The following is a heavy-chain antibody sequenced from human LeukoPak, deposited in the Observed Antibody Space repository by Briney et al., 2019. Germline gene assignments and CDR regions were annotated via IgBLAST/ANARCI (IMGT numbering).Heavy chain of an antibody. CDR3: ANLGGSGYDPVDY. CDR2: ISGSGGST. CDR1: GFTFSSYA. D-gene: IGHD5-12*01. V-gene: IGHV3-23*01. J-gene: IGHJ4*02. Sequence: GGSLRLSCAASGFTFSSYAMSWVRQAPGKGLEWVSAISGSGGSTYYADSVKGRFTISRDNSKNTLYLQMSSLRAEDTAVYYCANLGGSGYDPVDYWGQGTLVTVSS.